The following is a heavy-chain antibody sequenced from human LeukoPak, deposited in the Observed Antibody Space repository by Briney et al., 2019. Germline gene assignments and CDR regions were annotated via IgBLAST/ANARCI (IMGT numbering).Heavy chain of an antibody. D-gene: IGHD3-16*01. Sequence: GGSLRLSCAASGFTFSSYTMHWVRQAPGKGLEWVSLISWDGGSTYYADSVKGRFTISRDNSNNSLYLQMNSLRTEDTALYYCAKGGGNYFDYWGQGTLVTVSS. V-gene: IGHV3-43*01. CDR2: ISWDGGST. CDR1: GFTFSSYT. J-gene: IGHJ4*02. CDR3: AKGGGNYFDY.